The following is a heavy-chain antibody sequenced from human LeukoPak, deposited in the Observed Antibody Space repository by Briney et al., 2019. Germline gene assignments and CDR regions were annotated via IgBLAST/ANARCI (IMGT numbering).Heavy chain of an antibody. J-gene: IGHJ3*02. Sequence: GGSLRPSCAASGFTFSSYSMNWVRQAPGKGLEWVSSISSSSSYIYYADSVKGRFTISRDNAKNSLYLQMNSLRAEDTAVYYCARGEQQLTHDASDIWGQGTMVTVSS. CDR3: ARGEQQLTHDASDI. CDR2: ISSSSSYI. V-gene: IGHV3-21*01. D-gene: IGHD6-13*01. CDR1: GFTFSSYS.